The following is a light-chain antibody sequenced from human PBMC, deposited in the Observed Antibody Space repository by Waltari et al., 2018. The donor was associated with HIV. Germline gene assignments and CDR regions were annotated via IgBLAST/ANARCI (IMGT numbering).Light chain of an antibody. Sequence: QSVLTQPPSAAGTPGQRVTISCSGSSSNNGSRSVYCYQQFPGKAPKLLIYKNNHRPSGVPDRFSGSKSGTSASLAISGLRSEDEADYHCAAWDDSLSGWVFGGGTKLTVL. CDR1: SSNNGSRS. CDR2: KNN. J-gene: IGLJ3*02. CDR3: AAWDDSLSGWV. V-gene: IGLV1-47*01.